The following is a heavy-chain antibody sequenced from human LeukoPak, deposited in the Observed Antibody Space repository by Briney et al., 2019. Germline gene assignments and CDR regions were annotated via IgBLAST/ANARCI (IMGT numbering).Heavy chain of an antibody. CDR2: ISGGGGTT. Sequence: GGSLRLSCAASGFTFSSYAMNWVRQAPGKGLEWVSAISGGGGTTYYADSVKGRFTISRDNSKNTLYLQMNSLRAEDTAVYYCAKDSWGNCSSTSCYRPVDYWGQGTLVTVSS. CDR3: AKDSWGNCSSTSCYRPVDY. V-gene: IGHV3-23*01. CDR1: GFTFSSYA. D-gene: IGHD2-2*01. J-gene: IGHJ4*02.